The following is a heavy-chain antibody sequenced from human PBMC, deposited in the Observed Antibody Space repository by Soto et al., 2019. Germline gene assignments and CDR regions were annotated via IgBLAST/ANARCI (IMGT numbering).Heavy chain of an antibody. CDR2: INGDGGTI. J-gene: IGHJ4*02. Sequence: EVQLVEAGGGLVQPGGSLRLSCAASGFTFSTSWIHWVRQAPGKGLVWVSRINGDGGTINYADSVKGRFTISRDNDKNTVYLQMNSLSADDTAVYYCTRGGNYYFDYWGQGTLVTVSS. CDR3: TRGGNYYFDY. V-gene: IGHV3-74*01. D-gene: IGHD1-7*01. CDR1: GFTFSTSW.